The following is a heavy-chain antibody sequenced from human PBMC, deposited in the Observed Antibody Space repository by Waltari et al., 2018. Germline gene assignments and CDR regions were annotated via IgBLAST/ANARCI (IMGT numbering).Heavy chain of an antibody. D-gene: IGHD6-19*01. V-gene: IGHV4-31*03. Sequence: QVQLQESGPGLVKPSQTLSLTCTVSGGSLSSGGYYWIWIQQHPGKGLDWIWYIYYSGSTDYNPSLKSRVTISVDTSKNQFSLKLSSVTAADTAVYYCARAGRAEGAYYYYYMDVWGKGTTVTVSS. CDR3: ARAGRAEGAYYYYYMDV. CDR2: IYYSGST. CDR1: GGSLSSGGYY. J-gene: IGHJ6*03.